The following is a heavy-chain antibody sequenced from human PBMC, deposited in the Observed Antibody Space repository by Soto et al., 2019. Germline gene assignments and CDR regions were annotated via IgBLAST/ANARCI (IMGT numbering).Heavy chain of an antibody. CDR2: ISYDGSNK. Sequence: GSLRLSCAASGFTFSSYGMHWVRQAPGKGLEWVAVISYDGSNKYYADSVKGRFTISRDNSKNTLYLQMNSLRAEDTAVYYCAKDMRSYCTTTSCYFMDVWGQGXTVTVSS. CDR1: GFTFSSYG. V-gene: IGHV3-30*18. CDR3: AKDMRSYCTTTSCYFMDV. D-gene: IGHD2-2*01. J-gene: IGHJ6*02.